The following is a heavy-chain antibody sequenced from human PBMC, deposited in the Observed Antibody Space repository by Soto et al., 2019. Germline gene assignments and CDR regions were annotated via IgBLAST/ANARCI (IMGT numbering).Heavy chain of an antibody. CDR2: LSASGATT. CDR1: GFTFSTYA. CDR3: AKGLSGRQYYSYGMDV. V-gene: IGHV3-23*01. J-gene: IGHJ6*02. Sequence: EVQLLESGGGLVQPGGSLRLSCAASGFTFSTYAMTWVRQAPGKGLKWVSALSASGATTYHADSVKGRFTISRDNSENTLYLKMNSLRAEDMVVYYCAKGLSGRQYYSYGMDVWGQGTTVTVSS. D-gene: IGHD1-26*01.